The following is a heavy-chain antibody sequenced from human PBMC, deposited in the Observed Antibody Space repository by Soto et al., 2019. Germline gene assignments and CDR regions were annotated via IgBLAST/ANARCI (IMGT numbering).Heavy chain of an antibody. Sequence: HVQLHQSGPRLVKPSQTLSLECSVIGGSVNTGDNYWSWVRQSPGRGLEWIGYIYHTGNTFYNPALENRETMSVDASKNQFSLTLTSVTAADTAVYFCAREPLDGMDVWGQGTNVTVSS. CDR3: AREPLDGMDV. CDR2: IYHTGNT. CDR1: GGSVNTGDNY. J-gene: IGHJ6*02. V-gene: IGHV4-30-4*01.